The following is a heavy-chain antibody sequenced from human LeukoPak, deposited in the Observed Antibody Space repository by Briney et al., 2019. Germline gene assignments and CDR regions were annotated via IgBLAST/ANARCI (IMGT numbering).Heavy chain of an antibody. CDR1: GGSLGSYY. D-gene: IGHD5-18*01. Sequence: SETLSLTCTVSGGSLGSYYWSWIRQPPGKGLEWIGYVYYGGNTRYNPSLESRVTISEDTSKNQFSLKLSSVTAADTAVYYCAREGPVDTTMVIYFDNWGQGTLVTVSS. CDR2: VYYGGNT. CDR3: AREGPVDTTMVIYFDN. V-gene: IGHV4-59*12. J-gene: IGHJ4*02.